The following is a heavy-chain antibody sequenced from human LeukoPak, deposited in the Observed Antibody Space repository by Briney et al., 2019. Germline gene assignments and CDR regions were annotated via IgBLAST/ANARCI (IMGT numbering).Heavy chain of an antibody. CDR1: GGSISSSSYY. J-gene: IGHJ4*02. D-gene: IGHD3-16*02. CDR2: IYYSGST. Sequence: SETLSLTCTVSGGSISSSSYYWGWIRQPPGKGLEWIGSIYYSGSTYYNPSLKSRVTISVDTSKNQFSLKLSSVTAADTAVYYCARVPLLYDYVWGSYPDYWGQGTLVTVSS. V-gene: IGHV4-39*07. CDR3: ARVPLLYDYVWGSYPDY.